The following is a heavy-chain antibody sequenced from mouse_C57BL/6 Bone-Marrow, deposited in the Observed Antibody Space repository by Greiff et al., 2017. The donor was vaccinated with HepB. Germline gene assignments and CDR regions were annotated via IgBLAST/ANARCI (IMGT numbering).Heavy chain of an antibody. CDR1: GFTFSDYG. CDR2: ISSGSSTI. D-gene: IGHD4-1*01. CDR3: ARENWDDWFAY. Sequence: EVKLMESGGGLVKPGGSLKLSCAASGFTFSDYGMHWVRQAPEKGLEWVAYISSGSSTIYYADTVKGRFTISRDNAKNTLFLQMTSLRSEDTAMYYCARENWDDWFAYCGQGTLVTVSA. V-gene: IGHV5-17*01. J-gene: IGHJ3*01.